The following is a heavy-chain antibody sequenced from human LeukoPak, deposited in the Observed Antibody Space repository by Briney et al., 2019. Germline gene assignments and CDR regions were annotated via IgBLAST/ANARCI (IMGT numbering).Heavy chain of an antibody. CDR3: ARVLKDIVVVTATLADYYGMDV. V-gene: IGHV3-66*01. D-gene: IGHD2-21*02. CDR2: IYSGGST. Sequence: HTGGSLRLSCAASGFTVSSNYMSWVRQAPGKGLEWVSAIYSGGSTYYADSVKGRFTISRDNSKNTLYLQMNSLRAEDTAVYYCARVLKDIVVVTATLADYYGMDVWGQGTTVTVSS. CDR1: GFTVSSNY. J-gene: IGHJ6*02.